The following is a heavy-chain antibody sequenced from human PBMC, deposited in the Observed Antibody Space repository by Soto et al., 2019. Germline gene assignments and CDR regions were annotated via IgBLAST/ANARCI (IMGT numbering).Heavy chain of an antibody. V-gene: IGHV1-8*01. CDR1: GYTFTSYD. CDR2: MNPNSGNT. D-gene: IGHD6-13*01. Sequence: GASVKVSCKASGYTFTSYDINWVRQATGQGLEWMGWMNPNSGNTGYAQKFQGRVTMTMNTSISTAYMELSSLRSEDTAVYYCAAQASSSWYSYYYYGMGVWGQGTTVTVSS. CDR3: AAQASSSWYSYYYYGMGV. J-gene: IGHJ6*02.